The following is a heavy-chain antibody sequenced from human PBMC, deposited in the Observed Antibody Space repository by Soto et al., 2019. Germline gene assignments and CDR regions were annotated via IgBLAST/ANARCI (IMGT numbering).Heavy chain of an antibody. V-gene: IGHV3-7*03. J-gene: IGHJ6*02. Sequence: PGGSLRLSCGGSGFTFIRYWMGWVRQTPGKGLEWVATIKADGTEKYYVDSVKGRFTFSRDNAKTSVYLEMNSLRAEDTAVYYCVTAVRGYNANGDLWGQGTTVTVSS. CDR1: GFTFIRYW. CDR2: IKADGTEK. D-gene: IGHD5-12*01. CDR3: VTAVRGYNANGDL.